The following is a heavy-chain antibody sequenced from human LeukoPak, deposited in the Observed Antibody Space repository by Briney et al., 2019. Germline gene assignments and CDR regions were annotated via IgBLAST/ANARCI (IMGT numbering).Heavy chain of an antibody. V-gene: IGHV3-33*03. CDR2: IWNDGSSK. J-gene: IGHJ6*02. CDR1: GFTFSSYG. D-gene: IGHD3-16*01. CDR3: ARGGGLDV. Sequence: PGGSLRLSCAASGFTFSSYGMHWVRQAPGKGLEWVAVIWNDGSSKYYVDSVKGRFTISRDNAKNSLYLQMSNLRAEDTAVYFCARGGGLDVWGQGATVTVSS.